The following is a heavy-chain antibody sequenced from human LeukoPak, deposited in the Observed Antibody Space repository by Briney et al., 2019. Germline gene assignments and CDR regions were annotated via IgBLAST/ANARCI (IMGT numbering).Heavy chain of an antibody. V-gene: IGHV3-53*01. J-gene: IGHJ4*02. CDR3: ARRQADYYNSSGYYYGY. CDR1: GFTVSSNY. Sequence: GSLRLSCAASGFTVSSNYMSWVRQAPGKGLEWVSVIYSGGSTFYADSVKGRFTISRDDSKNTLYLQMNSLRAEDTAVYYCARRQADYYNSSGYYYGYWGRGTLVTVSS. CDR2: IYSGGST. D-gene: IGHD3-22*01.